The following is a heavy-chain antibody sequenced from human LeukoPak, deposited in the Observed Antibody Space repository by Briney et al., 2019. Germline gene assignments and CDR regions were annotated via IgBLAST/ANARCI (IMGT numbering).Heavy chain of an antibody. CDR1: GYTFTGYY. CDR2: MNPNSGNT. CDR3: ARPLVAATPGDAFDI. D-gene: IGHD2-15*01. Sequence: ASVKVSCKASGYTFTGYYMHWVRQASGQGLEWIGWMNPNSGNTGYAQKFQGRVTMTRNTSISTAYMELSSLRSEDTAVYYCARPLVAATPGDAFDIWGQGTMVTVSS. V-gene: IGHV1-8*01. J-gene: IGHJ3*02.